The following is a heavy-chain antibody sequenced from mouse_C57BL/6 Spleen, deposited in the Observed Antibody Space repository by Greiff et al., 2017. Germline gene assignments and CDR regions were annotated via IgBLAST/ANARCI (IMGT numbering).Heavy chain of an antibody. CDR1: GFTFSSYA. J-gene: IGHJ4*01. CDR3: TRDGGTHYAMDY. D-gene: IGHD1-1*01. CDR2: ISSGGDYT. V-gene: IGHV5-9-1*02. Sequence: EVQVVESGEGLVKPGGSLKLSCAASGFTFSSYAMSWVRQTPEKRLEWVAYISSGGDYTYYADTVKGRFTISRDNARNTLYLQMSSLKSEDTAMYYCTRDGGTHYAMDYWGQGTSVTVSS.